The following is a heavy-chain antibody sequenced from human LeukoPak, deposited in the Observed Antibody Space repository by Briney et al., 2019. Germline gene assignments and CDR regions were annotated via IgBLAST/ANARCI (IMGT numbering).Heavy chain of an antibody. CDR1: GASISSHS. J-gene: IGHJ4*02. V-gene: IGHV4-59*11. CDR2: ISYSGTT. D-gene: IGHD1-7*01. Sequence: KPSETLSLTCTVSGASISSHSWGWVWQPPGKGLEWVGDISYSGTTTYKASLKRRVTIYADTRKSTISPYLCSVTPADTRPYYCARELELGSEGSFAYWGQGTLVTVSS. CDR3: ARELELGSEGSFAY.